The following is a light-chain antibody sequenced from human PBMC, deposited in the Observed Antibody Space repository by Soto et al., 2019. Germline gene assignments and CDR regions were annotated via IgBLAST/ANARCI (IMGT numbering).Light chain of an antibody. CDR1: NNDIGGYIS. CDR2: GVT. Sequence: QSALTQPASVSGSPGQSITISCTGSNNDIGGYISVSWYQQHPDKAPKLLIFGVTNRPSGVSDRFSGSKSGNTASLTISALQAEDEADYYCTSYTSVTIVVFGGGTKLTVL. CDR3: TSYTSVTIVV. J-gene: IGLJ2*01. V-gene: IGLV2-14*01.